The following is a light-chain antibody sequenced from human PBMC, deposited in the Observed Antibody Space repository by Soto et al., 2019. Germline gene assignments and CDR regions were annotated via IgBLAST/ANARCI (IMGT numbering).Light chain of an antibody. CDR1: SSNIGRNS. CDR2: GNN. Sequence: QSVLTQAPSVSGTPGQRVTITCSGSSSNIGRNSVSWYQHLPGTAPKLLTHGNNHQPSGVPDRFSGSKSGTSASLAISGLQSEDEADYYCAAWDDSRVFGGGTKVTVL. CDR3: AAWDDSRV. J-gene: IGLJ3*02. V-gene: IGLV1-44*01.